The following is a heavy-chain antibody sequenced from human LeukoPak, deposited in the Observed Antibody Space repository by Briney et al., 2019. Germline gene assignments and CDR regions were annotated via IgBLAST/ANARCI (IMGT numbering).Heavy chain of an antibody. J-gene: IGHJ4*02. Sequence: ASVKVSCKASGYTFTGYYMHWVRQAPGQGLEWMGWINPNSGGTNYAQKFQGRVTMTRDTSISTAYMELSRLRSDDTAVYYCTKDYGSGSYLTGFDYWGQGTLVTVSS. V-gene: IGHV1-2*02. CDR2: INPNSGGT. CDR1: GYTFTGYY. CDR3: TKDYGSGSYLTGFDY. D-gene: IGHD3-10*01.